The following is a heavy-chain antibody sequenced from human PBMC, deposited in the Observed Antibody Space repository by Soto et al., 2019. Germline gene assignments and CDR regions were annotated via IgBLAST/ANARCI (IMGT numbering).Heavy chain of an antibody. V-gene: IGHV4-30-2*01. CDR3: ARRARYSSSWYYDY. Sequence: SETLSLTCAVSGGSISSGGYSWSWIRQPPGKGLEWIGYIYHSGSTYYNPSLKSRVTISVDRSKNQFSLKLSSVTAADTAVYYCARRARYSSSWYYDYWGQGTLVTVSS. J-gene: IGHJ4*02. D-gene: IGHD6-13*01. CDR2: IYHSGST. CDR1: GGSISSGGYS.